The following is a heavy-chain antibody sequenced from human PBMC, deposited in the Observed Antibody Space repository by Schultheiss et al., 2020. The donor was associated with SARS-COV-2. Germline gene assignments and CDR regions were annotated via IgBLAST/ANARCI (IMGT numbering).Heavy chain of an antibody. D-gene: IGHD3-22*01. Sequence: SETLSLTCTVSGGSISSGGYYWSWIRQHPGKGLEWIGYIYYSGSTYYNPSLKSLVTISVDTSKNQFSLKLSSVTAADTAVYYCARARTYYYDSKAFDIWGQGTMVTVSS. CDR1: GGSISSGGYY. J-gene: IGHJ3*02. CDR3: ARARTYYYDSKAFDI. V-gene: IGHV4-31*01. CDR2: IYYSGST.